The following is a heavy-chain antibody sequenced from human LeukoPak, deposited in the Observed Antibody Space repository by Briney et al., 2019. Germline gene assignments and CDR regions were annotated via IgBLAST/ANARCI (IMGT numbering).Heavy chain of an antibody. CDR2: ISSSGSTI. V-gene: IGHV3-48*04. Sequence: GGSLRLSCAASGFTFSSYGMHWVRQAPGKGLEWVSYISSSGSTIYYADSVKGRFTISRDNAKNSLYLQMNSLRAEDTAVYYCARAAFYDSSGYRFDYWGQGTLVTVSS. CDR3: ARAAFYDSSGYRFDY. CDR1: GFTFSSYG. D-gene: IGHD3-22*01. J-gene: IGHJ4*02.